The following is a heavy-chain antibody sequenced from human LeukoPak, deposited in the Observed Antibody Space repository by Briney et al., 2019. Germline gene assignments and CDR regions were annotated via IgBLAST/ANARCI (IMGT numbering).Heavy chain of an antibody. D-gene: IGHD3-22*01. CDR3: ARVKYYDSSGSNYYYGMDV. CDR2: INHSGST. CDR1: GGSFSGYY. J-gene: IGHJ6*02. Sequence: SSETLSLTCAVYGGSFSGYYWSWIRQPPGEGLEWIGEINHSGSTNYNPSLKSRVTISVDTSKNQFSLKLSSVTAADTAVYYCARVKYYDSSGSNYYYGMDVWGQGTTVTVSS. V-gene: IGHV4-34*01.